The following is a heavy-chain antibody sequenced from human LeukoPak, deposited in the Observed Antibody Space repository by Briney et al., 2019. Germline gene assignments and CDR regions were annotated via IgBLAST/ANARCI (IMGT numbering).Heavy chain of an antibody. J-gene: IGHJ5*02. CDR1: GYTFTSYG. Sequence: ASVKVSCKASGYTFTSYGISWVRQAPGQGLEWMGWISAYNGNTNYAQKLQGRVIMTTDTSTSTAYMELRSLRSDDTAVYYCARDVAVGGSYGWFDPWGQGTLVTVSS. CDR2: ISAYNGNT. CDR3: ARDVAVGGSYGWFDP. V-gene: IGHV1-18*01. D-gene: IGHD1-26*01.